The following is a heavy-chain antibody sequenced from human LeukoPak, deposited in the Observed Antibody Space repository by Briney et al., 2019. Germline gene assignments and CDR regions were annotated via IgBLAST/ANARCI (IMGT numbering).Heavy chain of an antibody. J-gene: IGHJ5*02. D-gene: IGHD5-18*01. CDR3: AAEGPRSDTAMSP. V-gene: IGHV1-58*02. Sequence: SVKVSCKASGFTFTSSAMQWVRQARGQRLEWIGWIVVGSGNTNYAQKFQERVTITRDMSTSTAYMELSRLRSEDTAVYYCAAEGPRSDTAMSPWGQGTLVTVSS. CDR2: IVVGSGNT. CDR1: GFTFTSSA.